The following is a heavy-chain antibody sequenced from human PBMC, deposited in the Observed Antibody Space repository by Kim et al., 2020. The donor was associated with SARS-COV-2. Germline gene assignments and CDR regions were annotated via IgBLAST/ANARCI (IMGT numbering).Heavy chain of an antibody. CDR3: AKWPDSSSWYRGGMDV. D-gene: IGHD6-13*01. V-gene: IGHV3-23*01. J-gene: IGHJ6*02. Sequence: SVEGRFTISRDNSKNTLYLQMNSLRAEDTAVYYCAKWPDSSSWYRGGMDVWGQGTTVTVSS.